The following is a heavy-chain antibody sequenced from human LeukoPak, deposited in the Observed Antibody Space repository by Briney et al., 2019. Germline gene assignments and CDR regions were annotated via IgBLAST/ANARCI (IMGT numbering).Heavy chain of an antibody. CDR2: INPNSGGT. V-gene: IGHV1-2*02. Sequence: GASVTVSFKSSVYTFTYHYMHWVRQAPGRGLEWMGWINPNSGGTRDAQNVQGRVTRTRDTSISTAYIELSRLRSDDSAVYYWARGPDIVAPYCYGMDVWGKGTTVTVSS. J-gene: IGHJ6*04. D-gene: IGHD2-15*01. CDR1: VYTFTYHY. CDR3: ARGPDIVAPYCYGMDV.